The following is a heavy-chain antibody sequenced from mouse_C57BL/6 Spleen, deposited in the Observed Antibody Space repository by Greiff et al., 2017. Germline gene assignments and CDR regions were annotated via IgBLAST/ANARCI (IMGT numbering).Heavy chain of an antibody. D-gene: IGHD2-14*01. J-gene: IGHJ2*01. CDR2: ISSGSSTI. Sequence: EVHLVEPGGGLVKPGGSLKLSCAASGFTFSDYGMHWVRQAPEKGLEWVAYISSGSSTIYYADTVKGRYTIARDNAKNTLVLQMTSLRSEDTAMYYCARTRTGGYDFDYWGQGTTLTVSS. V-gene: IGHV5-17*01. CDR3: ARTRTGGYDFDY. CDR1: GFTFSDYG.